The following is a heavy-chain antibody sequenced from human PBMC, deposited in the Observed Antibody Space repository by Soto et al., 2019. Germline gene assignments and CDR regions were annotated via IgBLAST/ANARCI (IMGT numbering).Heavy chain of an antibody. D-gene: IGHD3-16*02. CDR1: GFTFSSYS. Sequence: GGSLRLSCAASGFTFSSYSMNWVRQAPGKGLEWVSSISSSSSYIYYADSVKGRFTISRDNAKNSLYLQMNSLRAEDKAVYYCARDGNYDYIWGSYRREGDALDIWGQGTMVTV. J-gene: IGHJ3*02. CDR3: ARDGNYDYIWGSYRREGDALDI. CDR2: ISSSSSYI. V-gene: IGHV3-21*01.